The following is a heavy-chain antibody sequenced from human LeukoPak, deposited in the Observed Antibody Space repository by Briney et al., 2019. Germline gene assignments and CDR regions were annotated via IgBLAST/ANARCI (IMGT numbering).Heavy chain of an antibody. CDR2: IYYSGST. CDR3: ARDKSLVPAANYYYMDV. D-gene: IGHD2-2*01. J-gene: IGHJ6*03. CDR1: GGSISSYY. Sequence: SETLSLTCTVSGGSISSYYWSWIRQPPGKGLEWIGYIYYSGSTNYNPSLKSRVTISVDTSKNQFSLKLSSVTAADTAVYYCARDKSLVPAANYYYMDVWGKGTTVTVSS. V-gene: IGHV4-59*01.